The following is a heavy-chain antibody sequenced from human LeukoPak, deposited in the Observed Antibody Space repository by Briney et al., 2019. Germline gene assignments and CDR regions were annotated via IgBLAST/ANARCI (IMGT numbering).Heavy chain of an antibody. CDR3: ARDPYSSSSWFDP. D-gene: IGHD6-6*01. J-gene: IGHJ5*02. V-gene: IGHV1-69*04. CDR1: GGTFSSYT. CDR2: IIPILGIA. Sequence: GASVKVSCKASGGTFSSYTISWVRQAPGQGLEWMGRIIPILGIANYAKKFQGRVTITADKSTSTAYMELSSLRSEDTAVYYCARDPYSSSSWFDPWGQGTLVTVSS.